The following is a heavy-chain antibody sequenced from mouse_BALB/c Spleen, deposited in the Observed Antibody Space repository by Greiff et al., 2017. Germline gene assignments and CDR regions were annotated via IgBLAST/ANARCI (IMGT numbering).Heavy chain of an antibody. Sequence: EVHLVESGGGLVKPGGSLTLSCAASGFTFSDYYMYWVRQTPEKRLEWVATISDGGSYTYYPDSVKGRFTISRDNAKNNLYLQMSSLKSEDTAMYYCARAYDYDVWAMDYWGQGTSVTVSS. V-gene: IGHV5-4*02. D-gene: IGHD2-4*01. CDR2: ISDGGSYT. J-gene: IGHJ4*01. CDR3: ARAYDYDVWAMDY. CDR1: GFTFSDYY.